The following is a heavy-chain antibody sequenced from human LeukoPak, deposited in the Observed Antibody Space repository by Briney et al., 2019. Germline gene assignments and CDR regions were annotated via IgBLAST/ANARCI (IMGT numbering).Heavy chain of an antibody. Sequence: GASVKVSCKASGYTFTSYYMHWVRQAPGQGLEWMGIINPSGGSTSYAQKFQGRVTMTRDTSTSTAYMELSSLRSEDTAVYYCARDHQVVVAAMGLGDYWGQGTLVTVSS. D-gene: IGHD2-15*01. CDR1: GYTFTSYY. J-gene: IGHJ4*02. CDR2: INPSGGST. V-gene: IGHV1-46*01. CDR3: ARDHQVVVAAMGLGDY.